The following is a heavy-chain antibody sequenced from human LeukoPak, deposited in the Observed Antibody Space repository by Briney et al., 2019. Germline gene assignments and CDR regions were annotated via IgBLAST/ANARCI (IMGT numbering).Heavy chain of an antibody. CDR2: ISAYNGNT. Sequence: GASVKVSCKASGYTFTSYGISWVRQAPGQGLEWMGWISAYNGNTNYAQKLQGRVTMTTDTSTSTAYMELRSLRSDDTAVYYCARAPFDYYDSSGYYEHWGQGTLVTVS. V-gene: IGHV1-18*01. CDR1: GYTFTSYG. CDR3: ARAPFDYYDSSGYYEH. J-gene: IGHJ1*01. D-gene: IGHD3-22*01.